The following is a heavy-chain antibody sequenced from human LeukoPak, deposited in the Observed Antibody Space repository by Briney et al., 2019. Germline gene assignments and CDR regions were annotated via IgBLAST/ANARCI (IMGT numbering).Heavy chain of an antibody. D-gene: IGHD4-17*01. CDR2: ISRTGNTI. Sequence: GGSLRLSCTASGYIFNDYYMSWIRQTPGKGLEWLSYISRTGNTIYYRDSVKGRFTISRDNANNQLHLQMDNLRAEDTAVYFCARDLSSSTVTTAFDYWGQGTLVTVSS. CDR1: GYIFNDYY. J-gene: IGHJ4*02. CDR3: ARDLSSSTVTTAFDY. V-gene: IGHV3-11*01.